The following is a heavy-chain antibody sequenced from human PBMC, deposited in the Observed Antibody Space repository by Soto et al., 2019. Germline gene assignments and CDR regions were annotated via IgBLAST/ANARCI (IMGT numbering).Heavy chain of an antibody. CDR3: ARDLRTNGVSEFDY. D-gene: IGHD2-8*01. Sequence: SETLSLTCTVSGGSISSHFWSWIRQPPGRGLEWIGYLSYSGSTNTYPSLKGRVTMSIETSKNQFSLKLNSVTAADTAVYYCARDLRTNGVSEFDYWGQGTLVTVSS. CDR1: GGSISSHF. J-gene: IGHJ4*02. V-gene: IGHV4-59*11. CDR2: LSYSGST.